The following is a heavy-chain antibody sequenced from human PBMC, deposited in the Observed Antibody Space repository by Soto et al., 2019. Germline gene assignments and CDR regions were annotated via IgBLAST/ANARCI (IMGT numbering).Heavy chain of an antibody. CDR3: ARLLWFGELSGKYFDY. Sequence: GALRLSCAASGFTFTSYWMSWVRQAPGKGLEWVANIKQDGSEKYYVDSVKGRFTISRDNAKNSLYLQMNSLRAEDTAVYYCARLLWFGELSGKYFDYWGQGTLVPVSS. CDR2: IKQDGSEK. V-gene: IGHV3-7*05. CDR1: GFTFTSYW. D-gene: IGHD3-10*01. J-gene: IGHJ4*02.